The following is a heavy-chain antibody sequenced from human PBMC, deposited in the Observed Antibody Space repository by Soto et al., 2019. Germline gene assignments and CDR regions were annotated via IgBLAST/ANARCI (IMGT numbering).Heavy chain of an antibody. D-gene: IGHD1-26*01. J-gene: IGHJ4*02. Sequence: QVQLQQWGAGLLKPSETLSLTCAVYGGSFSGYYWSWIRQPPGKGLEWIGEINHSGSTNYNPSLKSRVTISVDTAKNQFSLKLSSVTAADTAVYYCARLGLTGAVDYWGQGTLVTVSS. CDR1: GGSFSGYY. V-gene: IGHV4-34*01. CDR3: ARLGLTGAVDY. CDR2: INHSGST.